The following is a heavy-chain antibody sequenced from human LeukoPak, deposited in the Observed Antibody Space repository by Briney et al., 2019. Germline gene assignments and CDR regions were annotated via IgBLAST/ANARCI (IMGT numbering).Heavy chain of an antibody. Sequence: SETLSLTCAVYGGSFSGYYWSWIRQPPGKGLEWIGEINHSGSTNYNPSLKSRVTISVDTSKNQFYLKLSSLTAADTAVYYCARRDDSSGYHKIFDYWGPGTLVTVSS. CDR3: ARRDDSSGYHKIFDY. D-gene: IGHD3-22*01. V-gene: IGHV4-34*01. CDR2: INHSGST. CDR1: GGSFSGYY. J-gene: IGHJ4*02.